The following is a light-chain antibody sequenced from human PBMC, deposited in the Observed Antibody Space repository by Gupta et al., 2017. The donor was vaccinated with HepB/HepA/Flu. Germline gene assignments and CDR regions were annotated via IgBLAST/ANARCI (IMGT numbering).Light chain of an antibody. V-gene: IGKV1-39*01. CDR1: QSISSS. Sequence: DIMMTQSPSTLSASVGDRVTITCRASQSISSSLNWYQQKPGKAPKFLIYAASTLQSGVPSRFSCSGSGTDFTLTISSLQPEDYATYYCQQRYNTLPFTFGQGTKLEIK. CDR2: AAS. J-gene: IGKJ2*01. CDR3: QQRYNTLPFT.